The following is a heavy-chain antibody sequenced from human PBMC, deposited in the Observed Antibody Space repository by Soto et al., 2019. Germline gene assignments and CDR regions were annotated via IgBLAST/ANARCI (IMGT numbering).Heavy chain of an antibody. CDR2: IIPIFGKA. J-gene: IGHJ6*02. D-gene: IGHD3-10*01. V-gene: IGHV1-69*06. CDR3: GYGSGGDTHYYYGMDV. Sequence: ASVKVSCKASGGTFSSYAISWVRQAPGQGLEWMGGIIPIFGKANYAQKFQSRVTITADKSTSTAYMELSSLRSEDTAVYYCGYGSGGDTHYYYGMDVWGQGTTVTVSS. CDR1: GGTFSSYA.